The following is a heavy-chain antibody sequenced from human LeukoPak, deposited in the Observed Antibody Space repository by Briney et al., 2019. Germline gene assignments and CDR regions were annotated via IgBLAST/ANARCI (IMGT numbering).Heavy chain of an antibody. V-gene: IGHV4-59*11. D-gene: IGHD6-13*01. CDR1: VGYISIHL. CDR2: IYYRGST. CDR3: ASAGAAARLQYNYYPRMDV. Sequence: SETLSDTRRDSVGYISIHLWSWIRPPPGKGRGWMGYIYYRGSTNYSHSLMSRVTISVDTSKTHFSLRLSSVPAADTAVYYCASAGAAARLQYNYYPRMDVWGQGTLVTVSS. J-gene: IGHJ4*02.